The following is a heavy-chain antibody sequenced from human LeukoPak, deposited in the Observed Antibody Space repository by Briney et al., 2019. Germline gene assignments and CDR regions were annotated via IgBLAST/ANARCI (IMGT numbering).Heavy chain of an antibody. CDR2: IRSQIYGGTP. J-gene: IGHJ4*02. V-gene: IGHV3-49*04. Sequence: GRSLRLSCTGSGFTFGDYAMTWVRQAPGKGLEWVGFIRSQIYGGTPEYAASVKGRFTISRDDSEGVAYLQMNSLKTEDTAVYYCTRDQTPYYWGQGTLVTVSS. CDR3: TRDQTPYY. CDR1: GFTFGDYA.